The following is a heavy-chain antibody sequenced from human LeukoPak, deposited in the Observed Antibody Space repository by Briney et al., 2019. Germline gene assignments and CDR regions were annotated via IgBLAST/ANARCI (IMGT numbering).Heavy chain of an antibody. Sequence: SETLSLTCTVSGGSISIYYWSWIRQPAGKGLEWIGHIYTSGSTNYNPSLKSRVTMSVDTSKNQFSLKLSSVTAADTAVYYCAREDAQEGANSFDIWGQGTMVTVSS. CDR3: AREDAQEGANSFDI. D-gene: IGHD2-2*01. V-gene: IGHV4-4*07. CDR2: IYTSGST. CDR1: GGSISIYY. J-gene: IGHJ3*02.